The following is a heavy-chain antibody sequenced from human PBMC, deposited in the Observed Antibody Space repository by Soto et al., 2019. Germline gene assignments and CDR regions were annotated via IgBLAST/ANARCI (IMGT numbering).Heavy chain of an antibody. V-gene: IGHV1-69*13. J-gene: IGHJ6*02. CDR1: GGTFSSYA. Sequence: SVKVSCKASGGTFSSYAISWVRQAPGQGLEWMGGIIPIFGTANYAQKFQGRVTITADESTSTAYMELSSLRSEDTAVYYCARSLRFLEWLEKNYYYCGMDVWGQGTTVTVSS. D-gene: IGHD3-3*01. CDR2: IIPIFGTA. CDR3: ARSLRFLEWLEKNYYYCGMDV.